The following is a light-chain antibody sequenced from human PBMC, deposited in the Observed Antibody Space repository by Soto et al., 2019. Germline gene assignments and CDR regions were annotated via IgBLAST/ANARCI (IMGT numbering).Light chain of an antibody. CDR2: GAS. J-gene: IGKJ1*01. CDR1: QSVSSTY. V-gene: IGKV3-20*01. Sequence: EIVLTQSPGTLSLSPGERATLSCRASQSVSSTYLAWYQHKLGQAPRLLIYGASSKASGIPDRFSGSGCGTDFTLTISRLEPEDFAVYYCQQYGSSPRSFGQGTKVEVK. CDR3: QQYGSSPRS.